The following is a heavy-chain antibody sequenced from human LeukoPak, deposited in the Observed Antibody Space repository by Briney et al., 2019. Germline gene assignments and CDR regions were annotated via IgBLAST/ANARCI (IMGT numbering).Heavy chain of an antibody. D-gene: IGHD3-10*01. J-gene: IGHJ3*02. Sequence: GGSLRLSCAASGFTFSSYAMSWVRQAPGKGLEWVSAISGSGGSTYYADSVKGRFTISRDNSKNTLYLQMNSLRAEDTAVYYWGKGGKYYYGQGDAFDIWGQGTMVTVSS. CDR2: ISGSGGST. V-gene: IGHV3-23*01. CDR1: GFTFSSYA. CDR3: GKGGKYYYGQGDAFDI.